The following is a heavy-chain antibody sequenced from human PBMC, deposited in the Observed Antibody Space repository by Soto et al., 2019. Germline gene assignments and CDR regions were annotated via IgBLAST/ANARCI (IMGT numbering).Heavy chain of an antibody. J-gene: IGHJ4*02. D-gene: IGHD1-26*01. CDR3: ARDLGVGAASDY. CDR1: GYTFTSYA. Sequence: QVQLVQSGAAVKKPGASVKVSCKASGYTFTSYAIHWVCQAPGQRLEWMGWINAGNGNTKYSQNFQGRVTITRDTAASTAYMELSSLRSEDTAVYYCARDLGVGAASDYWGQGTLVTVSS. V-gene: IGHV1-3*01. CDR2: INAGNGNT.